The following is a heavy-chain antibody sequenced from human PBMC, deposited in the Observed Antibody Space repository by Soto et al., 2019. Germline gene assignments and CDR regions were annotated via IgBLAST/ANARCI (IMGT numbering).Heavy chain of an antibody. J-gene: IGHJ4*02. D-gene: IGHD3-10*02. CDR2: ISYDGSNK. V-gene: IGHV3-30-3*01. CDR3: ARGLYGDEDY. Sequence: GGSLRLSCAASGFTFSSYAMHWVRQAPGKGLEWVAVISYDGSNKYYADSVKGRFTISRDNSKNTLYLQMNSLRAEDTAVYYCARGLYGDEDYWGQGTLVTAPQ. CDR1: GFTFSSYA.